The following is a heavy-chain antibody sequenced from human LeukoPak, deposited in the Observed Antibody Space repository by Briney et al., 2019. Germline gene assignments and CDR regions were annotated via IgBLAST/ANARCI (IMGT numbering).Heavy chain of an antibody. J-gene: IGHJ3*02. CDR1: GFTFSSYS. V-gene: IGHV3-23*01. Sequence: GGSLRLSCAASGFTFSSYSMNWVRQAPGKGLEWVSAISGSGGSTYYADSVKGRFTISRDNSKNTLYLQMNSLRAEDTAVYYCAKDDFIGQQLVRLRFAFDIWGQGTMVTVSS. CDR2: ISGSGGST. CDR3: AKDDFIGQQLVRLRFAFDI. D-gene: IGHD6-13*01.